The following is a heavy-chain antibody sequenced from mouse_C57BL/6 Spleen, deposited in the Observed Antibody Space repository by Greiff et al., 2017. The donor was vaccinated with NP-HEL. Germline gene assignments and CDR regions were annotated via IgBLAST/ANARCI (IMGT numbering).Heavy chain of an antibody. J-gene: IGHJ4*01. CDR1: GYTFTSSC. Sequence: QVQLQQPGAELVKPGASVKLSCKASGYTFTSSCMHWVKQRPGQGLEWIGMIHPNSGSTNSNEKFKSKATLTVDKSSSTAYMQRSSLTSEDSAVYYWARSDSSDAMDYWGQGTSVTVSS. CDR3: ARSDSSDAMDY. D-gene: IGHD3-2*02. V-gene: IGHV1-64*01. CDR2: IHPNSGST.